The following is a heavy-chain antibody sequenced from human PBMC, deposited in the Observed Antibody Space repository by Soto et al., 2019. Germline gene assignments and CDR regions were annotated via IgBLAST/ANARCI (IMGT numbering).Heavy chain of an antibody. CDR1: GGSISSGGYY. D-gene: IGHD2-21*02. CDR3: ARGRIVVVTAMYFQH. Sequence: SETLSLTCTVSGGSISSGGYYWSWIRQHPGKGLEWIGYIYYSGSTYYNPSLKSRVTISVDTSKNQFSLKLSSVTAADTAVYYCARGRIVVVTAMYFQHWGQGTLVTVSS. J-gene: IGHJ1*01. CDR2: IYYSGST. V-gene: IGHV4-31*03.